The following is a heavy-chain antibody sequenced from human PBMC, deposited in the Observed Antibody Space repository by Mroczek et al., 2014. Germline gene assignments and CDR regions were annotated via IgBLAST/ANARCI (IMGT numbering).Heavy chain of an antibody. Sequence: QVQLVESGGGLVKPGGSLRLSCAASGFTFSDYYMSWIRQAPGKGLEWVSYISSSGSTIYYADSVKGRFTISRDNAKNSLYLQMNSLRAEDTAVYYCAKCSTGQWLVPVGVVGMDVWGQGTTVTVSS. CDR1: GFTFSDYY. D-gene: IGHD6-19*01. CDR3: AKCSTGQWLVPVGVVGMDV. J-gene: IGHJ6*02. V-gene: IGHV3-11*01. CDR2: ISSSGSTI.